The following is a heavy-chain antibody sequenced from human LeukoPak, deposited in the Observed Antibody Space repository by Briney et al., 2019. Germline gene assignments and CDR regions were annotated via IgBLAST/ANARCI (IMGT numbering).Heavy chain of an antibody. V-gene: IGHV1-18*01. CDR2: ISPYNSKT. D-gene: IGHD3-3*01. CDR3: ARDYLDDPLNWIDS. Sequence: GASVKVSCKASGYTFTKYGINWVRQAPGQGLEWMGWISPYNSKTIYAENLQGRLSMTTDTSTSTAYMEMRSLRSDDTAVYYCARDYLDDPLNWIDSWGQGTLLTVSS. J-gene: IGHJ5*01. CDR1: GYTFTKYG.